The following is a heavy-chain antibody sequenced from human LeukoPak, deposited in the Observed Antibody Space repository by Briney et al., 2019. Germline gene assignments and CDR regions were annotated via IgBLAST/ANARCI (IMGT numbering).Heavy chain of an antibody. J-gene: IGHJ6*04. CDR3: ALFCSSTSCELSYYYGMDV. V-gene: IGHV4-61*01. D-gene: IGHD2-2*01. Sequence: SETLSLTCTVSGGSVSSGSYYWSWIRQPPGKGLEWIGYIYYSGSTNYNPSLKSRVTISVDTSKNQFSLKLSSVTAADTAVYYCALFCSSTSCELSYYYGMDVGGKGTTVTVS. CDR1: GGSVSSGSYY. CDR2: IYYSGST.